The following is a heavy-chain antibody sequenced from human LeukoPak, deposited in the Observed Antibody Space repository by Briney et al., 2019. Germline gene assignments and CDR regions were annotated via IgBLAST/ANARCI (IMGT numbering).Heavy chain of an antibody. D-gene: IGHD3-22*01. CDR3: AKDGGYDSSGYYYYAFDI. V-gene: IGHV3-23*01. CDR1: GFTFSSYA. Sequence: GGSLRLSCAASGFTFSSYAMSWVRQAPGKGLEWVSAISGSGGSTYYADSVKGRFTISRDNSKNTLYLQMNSLRAEGTAVYYCAKDGGYDSSGYYYYAFDIWGQGTMVTVSS. CDR2: ISGSGGST. J-gene: IGHJ3*02.